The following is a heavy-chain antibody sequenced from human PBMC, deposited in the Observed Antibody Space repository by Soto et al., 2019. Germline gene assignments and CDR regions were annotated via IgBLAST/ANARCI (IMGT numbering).Heavy chain of an antibody. CDR2: IYYSGST. CDR1: GGSISSSSYY. V-gene: IGHV4-39*01. J-gene: IGHJ4*02. CDR3: VPGIAVAGTKEIDY. Sequence: QLQLQESGPGLVKPSETLSLTCTVSGGSISSSSYYWGWIRQPPGKGLEWIGSIYYSGSTYYNPSLKSRVTISVDTSKNQFSLKLSSVTAADTAVYYCVPGIAVAGTKEIDYWGQGTLVTVSS. D-gene: IGHD6-19*01.